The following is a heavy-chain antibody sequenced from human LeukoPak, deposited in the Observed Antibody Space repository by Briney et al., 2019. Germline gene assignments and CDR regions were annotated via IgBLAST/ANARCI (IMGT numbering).Heavy chain of an antibody. V-gene: IGHV4-59*01. CDR2: IYYSGST. Sequence: SETLSLTCTVSGGSISSYYWSWIRQPPGKGLEWLGYIYYSGSTNYNPSLKSRVTISVDTSKNQFSLKLSSVTAADTAVYYCARGRGYTAMVDYWGQGTLVTVSS. J-gene: IGHJ4*02. CDR1: GGSISSYY. CDR3: ARGRGYTAMVDY. D-gene: IGHD5-18*01.